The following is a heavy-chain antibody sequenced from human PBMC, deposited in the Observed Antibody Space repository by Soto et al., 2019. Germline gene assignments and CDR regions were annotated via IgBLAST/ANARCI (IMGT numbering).Heavy chain of an antibody. D-gene: IGHD3-3*01. Sequence: GESLKISCKGSGYSFTSYWISWVRQMPGKGLEWMGRIDPSDSYTNYSPSFQGHVTISADKSISTAYLQWSSLKASDTAMYYCAMVLLDSPPEYFQHWGQGTLVTVPQ. J-gene: IGHJ1*01. CDR2: IDPSDSYT. V-gene: IGHV5-10-1*01. CDR1: GYSFTSYW. CDR3: AMVLLDSPPEYFQH.